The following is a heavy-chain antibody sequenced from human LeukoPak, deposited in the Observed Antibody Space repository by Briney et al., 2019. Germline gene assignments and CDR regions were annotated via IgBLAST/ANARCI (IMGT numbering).Heavy chain of an antibody. CDR1: GFTFSSYS. Sequence: PGGSLRLSCAASGFTFSSYSMNWVRQAPGKGLEWVSYISSSDSTIYYAESVKGRFTISRDNAENSLYLQMNSLRAEDTAVYYCARVLHRRNYDSSVYYGYWGQGTLVTVSS. CDR3: ARVLHRRNYDSSVYYGY. V-gene: IGHV3-48*01. J-gene: IGHJ4*02. D-gene: IGHD3-22*01. CDR2: ISSSDSTI.